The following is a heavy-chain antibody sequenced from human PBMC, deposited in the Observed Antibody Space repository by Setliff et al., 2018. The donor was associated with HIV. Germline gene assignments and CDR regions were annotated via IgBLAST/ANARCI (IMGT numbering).Heavy chain of an antibody. CDR1: GASFTDYY. CDR2: IHHTGHI. CDR3: ASRIYYYDTYRVLREEGFDP. J-gene: IGHJ5*02. Sequence: SETLSLTCAFYGASFTDYYWNWIRQPPGKGLEWIGEIHHTGHINYNPSFKSRVTMSLDMSTNQFSLSLTSVTAADTAVYYRASRIYYYDTYRVLREEGFDPWGQGTLVTVS. D-gene: IGHD3-22*01. V-gene: IGHV4-34*01.